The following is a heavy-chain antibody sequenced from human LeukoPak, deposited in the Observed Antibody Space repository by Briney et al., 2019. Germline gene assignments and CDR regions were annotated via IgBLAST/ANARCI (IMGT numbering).Heavy chain of an antibody. D-gene: IGHD3-10*01. CDR3: ARGRFGEWDNWFDP. Sequence: ASVKVSCKASGYTFTGYYIHWVRQAPGQGLEWMAWINPNSGATNYAQKFQGRVTMTRDTSISTACMELSRLTSDDTAVYFCARGRFGEWDNWFDPWGQGTLVTVSS. CDR2: INPNSGAT. V-gene: IGHV1-2*02. CDR1: GYTFTGYY. J-gene: IGHJ5*02.